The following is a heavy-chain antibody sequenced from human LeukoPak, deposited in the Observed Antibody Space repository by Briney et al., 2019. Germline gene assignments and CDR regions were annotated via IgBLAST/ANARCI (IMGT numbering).Heavy chain of an antibody. CDR1: GFTFSTYS. CDR3: ARDGSLAILDY. J-gene: IGHJ4*02. V-gene: IGHV3-21*01. Sequence: PGGSLRLSCAASGFTFSTYSVHWVRQAPGKGLEWVSSISSSSSYIYSADSVRGRFTISRDNAKNSLYLQMDSLRAEDTAVYYCARDGSLAILDYWGQGTLVTVSS. D-gene: IGHD1-26*01. CDR2: ISSSSSYI.